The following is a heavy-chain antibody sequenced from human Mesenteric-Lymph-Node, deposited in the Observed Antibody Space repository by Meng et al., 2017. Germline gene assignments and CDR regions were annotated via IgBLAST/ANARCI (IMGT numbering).Heavy chain of an antibody. V-gene: IGHV4-34*01. CDR1: GGSFSGYY. Sequence: GQLPQWGAGLLKPSETLSLTCAVYGGSFSGYYWSWIRQPPGKGLEWIGEINHSGSTNYNPSLKSRVTISVDTSKNQFSLKLSSVTAADTAVYYCAKDRVLLTGHSSSWLRPNYFDYWGQGTLVTVSS. CDR3: AKDRVLLTGHSSSWLRPNYFDY. D-gene: IGHD6-13*01. CDR2: INHSGST. J-gene: IGHJ4*02.